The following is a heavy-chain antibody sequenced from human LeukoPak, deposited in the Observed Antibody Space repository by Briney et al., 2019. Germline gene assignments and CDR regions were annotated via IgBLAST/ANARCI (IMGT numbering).Heavy chain of an antibody. D-gene: IGHD2-15*01. V-gene: IGHV1-69*01. CDR2: IIPIFGTA. CDR3: ARDRLVVQTPPGY. Sequence: SVKVSCKASGGTFSSYAISWVRQAPGQGLEWMGGIIPIFGTANYAQKFQGRVTITADESTSTAYMELSSLRSDDTAVYYCARDRLVVQTPPGYWGQGTLVTVSS. CDR1: GGTFSSYA. J-gene: IGHJ4*02.